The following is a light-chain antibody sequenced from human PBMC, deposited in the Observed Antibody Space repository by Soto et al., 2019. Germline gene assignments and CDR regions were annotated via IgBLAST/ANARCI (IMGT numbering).Light chain of an antibody. CDR3: QQYTRT. CDR2: DAS. V-gene: IGKV1-5*01. J-gene: IGKJ1*01. CDR1: QSISSW. Sequence: IQMTPSPSTLSASVGDRGTITCRASQSISSWLAWYQQKPGKAPKLLIYDASSLESGVPSRFSGSGSGTEFTLTISSLQPDDFATYYCQQYTRTFGQGTKVDIK.